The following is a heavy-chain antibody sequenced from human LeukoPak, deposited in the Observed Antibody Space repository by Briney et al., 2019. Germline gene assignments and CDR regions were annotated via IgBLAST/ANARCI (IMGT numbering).Heavy chain of an antibody. D-gene: IGHD3-22*01. CDR1: GGSFSGYY. Sequence: SETLSLTCAVYGGSFSGYYWSWIRQPPGKGLEWIGEIKHSGSTSYNPSLKSRVAISVDPSKNQFSLELSSVTAADTAVYYCARGENDSSGYYFDYWGQGTLVTVSS. CDR3: ARGENDSSGYYFDY. V-gene: IGHV4-34*01. J-gene: IGHJ4*02. CDR2: IKHSGST.